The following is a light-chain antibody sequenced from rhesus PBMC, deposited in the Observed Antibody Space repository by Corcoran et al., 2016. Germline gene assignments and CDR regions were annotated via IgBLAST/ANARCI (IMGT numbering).Light chain of an antibody. Sequence: DIQMTQSPSSLSASVGDTVTITCRASQSISSYLNWFQQKPGKAPKLLIYAASSLESGVPSRFSGSGSGTDFTLTNSSLQPEDFAVYYCLQHNSYPLTFGGGAKVELK. CDR1: QSISSY. V-gene: IGKV1-28*03. CDR3: LQHNSYPLT. J-gene: IGKJ4*01. CDR2: AAS.